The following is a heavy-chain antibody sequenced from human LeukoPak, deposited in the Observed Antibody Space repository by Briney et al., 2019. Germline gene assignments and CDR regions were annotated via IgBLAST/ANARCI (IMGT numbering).Heavy chain of an antibody. CDR3: ARDRAGYSSSWYRGAGVDAFDI. J-gene: IGHJ3*02. CDR1: GYSFTSYW. D-gene: IGHD6-13*01. Sequence: GESLKISCQGSGYSFTSYWIGWVRQMSGKGLEWMGMMFPGDSDTRYSPSFQGQVTISADKSISTAYLQWSSLKASDTAMYYCARDRAGYSSSWYRGAGVDAFDIWGQGTMVTVSS. V-gene: IGHV5-51*01. CDR2: MFPGDSDT.